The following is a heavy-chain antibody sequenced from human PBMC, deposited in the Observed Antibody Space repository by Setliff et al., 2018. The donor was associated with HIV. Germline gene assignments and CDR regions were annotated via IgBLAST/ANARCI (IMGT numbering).Heavy chain of an antibody. CDR3: ARARSNDIVVVPAAITYYDSSGYYYDY. Sequence: ASVKVSCKTSGYAFTDYSIHWVRQAPGQGLEWVGRINPDSRGTNYAQTFQGRVTMTRDTSVSTAYMELSRLKSDDTAVFYCARARSNDIVVVPAAITYYDSSGYYYDYWGQGTLVTVSS. V-gene: IGHV1-2*06. CDR2: INPDSRGT. D-gene: IGHD3-22*01. CDR1: GYAFTDYS. J-gene: IGHJ4*02.